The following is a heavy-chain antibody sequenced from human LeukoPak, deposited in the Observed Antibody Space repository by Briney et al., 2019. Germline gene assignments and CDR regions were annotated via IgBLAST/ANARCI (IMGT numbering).Heavy chain of an antibody. V-gene: IGHV3-7*01. Sequence: PGGSLRLSCAASGFTFISYWLSWVRQAPGKGLEWVANIKQDGSEKYYVDSVKGRFTISRDNAKNSLYLQMNSLRAEDTAVYYCARGQYCSGGSCSTGWFDPMSQGTLVTVSS. CDR1: GFTFISYW. D-gene: IGHD2-15*01. J-gene: IGHJ5*02. CDR3: ARGQYCSGGSCSTGWFDP. CDR2: IKQDGSEK.